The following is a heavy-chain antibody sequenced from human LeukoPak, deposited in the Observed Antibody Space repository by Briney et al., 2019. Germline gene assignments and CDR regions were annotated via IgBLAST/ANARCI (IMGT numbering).Heavy chain of an antibody. CDR3: ARGGMKIQLWLPLYRY. J-gene: IGHJ4*02. Sequence: ASVKVSCKASGYTFTGYYMHWVRQAPGQGLEWMGRINPNSGGTNYAQKFQGRVTMTRDTSISTAYMELSRLRSDDTAVYYCARGGMKIQLWLPLYRYWGQGTLVTVSS. CDR2: INPNSGGT. D-gene: IGHD5-18*01. V-gene: IGHV1-2*06. CDR1: GYTFTGYY.